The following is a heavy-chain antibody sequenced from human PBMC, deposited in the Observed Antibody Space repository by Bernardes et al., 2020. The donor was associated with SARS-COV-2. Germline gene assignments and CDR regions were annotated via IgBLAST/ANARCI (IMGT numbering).Heavy chain of an antibody. J-gene: IGHJ6*02. V-gene: IGHV1-2*02. CDR1: GYTFTGYY. CDR2: INPNSGGT. Sequence: ASVKVSCKASGYTFTGYYMHWVLQAPGQGLEWMGWINPNSGGTNYAQKFQGRVTMTRDTSISTAYMELSRLRSDDTAVYYCAKEDYYDSSGYWRDYYYYGMDVWGQGITVTVSS. D-gene: IGHD3-22*01. CDR3: AKEDYYDSSGYWRDYYYYGMDV.